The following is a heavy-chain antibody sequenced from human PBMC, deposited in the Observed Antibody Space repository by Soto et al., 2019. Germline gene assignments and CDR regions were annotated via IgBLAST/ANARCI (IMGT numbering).Heavy chain of an antibody. D-gene: IGHD1-1*01. J-gene: IGHJ4*02. Sequence: GEFLKIPWKGSGYRFATYWVGWVRQMPGKGLQWMGIIYPGDSDTRYSPSFQGQVTFSADKSISTAYLQWSSLKASDSSMYYCARHSSNEEFDYWGQGTLVTVSS. V-gene: IGHV5-51*01. CDR3: ARHSSNEEFDY. CDR2: IYPGDSDT. CDR1: GYRFATYW.